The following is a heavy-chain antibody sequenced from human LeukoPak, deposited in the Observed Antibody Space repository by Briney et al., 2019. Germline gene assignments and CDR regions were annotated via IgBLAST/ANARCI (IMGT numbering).Heavy chain of an antibody. CDR2: ISPNSGGT. V-gene: IGHV1-8*03. Sequence: ASVKVSCKASGYTFTSYGISWVRQAPGQGLEWMGWISPNSGGTNYAHKFQGRVTITRNTSISTAYMELSSLRSEDTAVYYCASPGIAVAGSHAFDIWGQGTMVTVSS. CDR3: ASPGIAVAGSHAFDI. J-gene: IGHJ3*02. D-gene: IGHD6-19*01. CDR1: GYTFTSYG.